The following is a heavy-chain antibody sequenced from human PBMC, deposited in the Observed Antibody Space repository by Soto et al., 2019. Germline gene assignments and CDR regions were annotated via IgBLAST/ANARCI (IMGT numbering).Heavy chain of an antibody. D-gene: IGHD5-18*01. CDR2: IYSEGTT. J-gene: IGHJ5*02. V-gene: IGHV4-4*07. Sequence: SETLSVTCSAPVGSIGGYSCSCIRQPAWKGLEWMRGIYSEGTTNYNPSLKGRGTMSVDTSKKQISLKLTSVTAADTAMYYCARDRGYSSGPLGSWRQGALLTASS. CDR3: ARDRGYSSGPLGS. CDR1: VGSIGGYS.